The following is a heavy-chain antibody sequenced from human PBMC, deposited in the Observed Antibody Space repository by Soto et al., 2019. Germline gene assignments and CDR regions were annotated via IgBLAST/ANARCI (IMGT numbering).Heavy chain of an antibody. V-gene: IGHV3-21*01. CDR3: ARAFGINYYDSSGYYFAEYFQH. D-gene: IGHD3-22*01. CDR2: ISSSSSYI. CDR1: GFTFSSYS. Sequence: PGGSLRLPCAASGFTFSSYSMNWVRQAPGKGLEWVSSISSSSSYIYYADSVKGRFTISRDNAKNSLYLQMNSLRAEDTVVYYCARAFGINYYDSSGYYFAEYFQHWGQGT. J-gene: IGHJ1*01.